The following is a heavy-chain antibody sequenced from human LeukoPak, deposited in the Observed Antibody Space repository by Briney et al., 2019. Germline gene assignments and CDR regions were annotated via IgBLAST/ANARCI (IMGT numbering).Heavy chain of an antibody. V-gene: IGHV1-69*02. D-gene: IGHD3-10*01. CDR3: ASIDFGESGHAD. J-gene: IGHJ4*02. Sequence: SVKVSCKASGGTFSSYTISWVRQAPGQGLEWMGRIIPILGIANYAQKFQGRVTITADKSTSTAYMELSSLRSEDTAVYYCASIDFGESGHADSGQGTLVTVSS. CDR2: IIPILGIA. CDR1: GGTFSSYT.